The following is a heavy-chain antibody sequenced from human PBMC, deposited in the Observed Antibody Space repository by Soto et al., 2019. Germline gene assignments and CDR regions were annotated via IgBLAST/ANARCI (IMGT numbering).Heavy chain of an antibody. D-gene: IGHD1-26*01. Sequence: GGSLRLSCAASGFTFSSYWMSWVRQAPGKGLEWVANIKPDGSEKYYVDSVKGRFTISRDNAKNSLYLQMNSLRAEDTAVYYCARDMRATRGFYYCGMDVWGQGTTVTVSS. CDR3: ARDMRATRGFYYCGMDV. V-gene: IGHV3-7*01. CDR2: IKPDGSEK. J-gene: IGHJ6*02. CDR1: GFTFSSYW.